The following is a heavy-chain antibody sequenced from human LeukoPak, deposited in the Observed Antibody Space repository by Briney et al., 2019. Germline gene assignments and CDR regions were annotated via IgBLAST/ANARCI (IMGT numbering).Heavy chain of an antibody. V-gene: IGHV3-30*18. Sequence: GGSLRLSCAASGFTFSNYGIHWVRQAPGNGLEWVAVISYDGYKKHYADSVKGRFTISRDNSKNTLYIRMNSLRAEDTAVYYCAKERTNSEDYYDFWGQGTLVTVSS. CDR1: GFTFSNYG. J-gene: IGHJ4*02. CDR3: AKERTNSEDYYDF. CDR2: ISYDGYKK. D-gene: IGHD7-27*01.